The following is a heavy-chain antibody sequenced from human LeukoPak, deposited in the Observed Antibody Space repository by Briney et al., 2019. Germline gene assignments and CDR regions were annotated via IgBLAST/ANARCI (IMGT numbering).Heavy chain of an antibody. D-gene: IGHD6-19*01. Sequence: GGSLRLSCAASGFTFDDYAMFWVRQAPGKGLEWVSGISWDSKNIGYAASVKGRFTISRDNAKNSLYLQLSSLRAEDTAFYYCARGNRDSSGFYYYYGMDVWARGPRSPSP. V-gene: IGHV3-9*01. CDR2: ISWDSKNI. J-gene: IGHJ6*02. CDR1: GFTFDDYA. CDR3: ARGNRDSSGFYYYYGMDV.